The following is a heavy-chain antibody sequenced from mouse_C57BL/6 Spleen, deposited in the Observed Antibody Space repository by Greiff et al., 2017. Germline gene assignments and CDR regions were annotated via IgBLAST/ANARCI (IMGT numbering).Heavy chain of an antibody. CDR2: IYPRSGNT. Sequence: QVQLKQSGAELARPGASVKLSCKASGYTFTSYGISWVKQRTGQGLEWIGEIYPRSGNTYYNEKFKGKATLTADKSSSTAYMELRRLTSEDSAVYFCARPSSYAMDYWGQGTSVTVSS. V-gene: IGHV1-81*01. J-gene: IGHJ4*01. CDR1: GYTFTSYG. CDR3: ARPSSYAMDY.